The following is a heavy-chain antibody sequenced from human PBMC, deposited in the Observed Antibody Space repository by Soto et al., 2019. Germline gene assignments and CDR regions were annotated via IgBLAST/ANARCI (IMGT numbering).Heavy chain of an antibody. CDR3: AVPYGYCSGGSCYGAFDI. D-gene: IGHD2-15*01. CDR1: GFTFSSYA. Sequence: GGSLRHSYAASGFTFSSYAMSWVRQAPGKGLEWVSAISGSGGSTYYADSVKGRFTISRDNSKNTLYLQMNSLRAEDTAVYYCAVPYGYCSGGSCYGAFDISGQGTIVTVSS. V-gene: IGHV3-23*01. CDR2: ISGSGGST. J-gene: IGHJ3*02.